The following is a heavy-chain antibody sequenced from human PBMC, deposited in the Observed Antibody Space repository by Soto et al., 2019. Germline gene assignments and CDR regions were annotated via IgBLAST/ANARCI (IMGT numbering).Heavy chain of an antibody. CDR1: GFTVSSNY. CDR3: ASLKSSSWPH. V-gene: IGHV3-53*01. CDR2: IYSGGST. Sequence: GGSLRLSCAASGFTVSSNYMSWVRQAPGKGLEWVSVIYSGGSTYYADSGKGRFTISRDNSKNTLYLQMDSLRAEDTAVYYCASLKSSSWPHWGQGTLVTVSS. D-gene: IGHD6-13*01. J-gene: IGHJ4*02.